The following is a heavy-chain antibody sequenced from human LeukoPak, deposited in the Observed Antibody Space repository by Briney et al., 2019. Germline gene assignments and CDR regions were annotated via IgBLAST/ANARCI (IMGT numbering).Heavy chain of an antibody. D-gene: IGHD3-22*01. V-gene: IGHV5-51*01. CDR3: ARLNYCDSSGLDY. Sequence: GSSLKSSSKASGYSCTSYWIGWLRQMPLEGLAWAVIIFPGDSNPRHSPAFQGQVTISADQSISSAYLQGSSLKAWDTAMYYCARLNYCDSSGLDYWGQGTLVTVSS. CDR2: IFPGDSNP. J-gene: IGHJ4*02. CDR1: GYSCTSYW.